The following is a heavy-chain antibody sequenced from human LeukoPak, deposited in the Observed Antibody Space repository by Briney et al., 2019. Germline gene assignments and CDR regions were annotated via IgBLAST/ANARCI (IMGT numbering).Heavy chain of an antibody. V-gene: IGHV3-48*03. CDR1: GFNFSSYE. Sequence: PGGSLRLSCAASGFNFSSYEMNWVRQAPGKGLEWVSYISSSGSTTYYADSVKGRFTISRDNAKKSLYLQMNSLRAEDTAVYYCAGGDSSGYYPIDYWGQGTLVTVSS. CDR3: AGGDSSGYYPIDY. J-gene: IGHJ4*02. D-gene: IGHD3-22*01. CDR2: ISSSGSTT.